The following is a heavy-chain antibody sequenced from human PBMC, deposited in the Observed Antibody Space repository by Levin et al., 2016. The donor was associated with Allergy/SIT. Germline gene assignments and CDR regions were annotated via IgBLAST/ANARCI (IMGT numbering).Heavy chain of an antibody. J-gene: IGHJ4*02. D-gene: IGHD2-2*01. CDR2: IIPILGLA. CDR1: GGTFSSYT. Sequence: SVKVSCKASGGTFSSYTINWVRQAPGQGLEWMGKIIPILGLANYAQNFQGRVTITADNSTTTTYMKLSSLRSHDTAVYYCAFMSGLDPVVVPPAANFGRFVRHYFDSWGQGTRVTVSS. V-gene: IGHV1-69*02. CDR3: AFMSGLDPVVVPPAANFGRFVRHYFDS.